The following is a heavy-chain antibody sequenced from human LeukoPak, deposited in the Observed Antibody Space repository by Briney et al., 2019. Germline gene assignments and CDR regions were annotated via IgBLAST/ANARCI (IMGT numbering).Heavy chain of an antibody. V-gene: IGHV1-69*05. CDR1: GGTFSSYA. J-gene: IGHJ3*02. CDR2: IIPIFGTA. Sequence: SVKVSCKASGGTFSSYAISWVRQAPGQGLEWMGRIIPIFGTANYAQKFQGRVTITTDESTSTAYMELSSLRSEDTAVYYCARDDQAYDSSGYRAFDIWGQGTMVTVSS. D-gene: IGHD3-22*01. CDR3: ARDDQAYDSSGYRAFDI.